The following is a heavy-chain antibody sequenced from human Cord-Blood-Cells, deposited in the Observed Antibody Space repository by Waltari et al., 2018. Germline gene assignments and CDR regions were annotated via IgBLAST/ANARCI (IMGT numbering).Heavy chain of an antibody. CDR1: GGTFSSYA. V-gene: IGHV1-69*01. CDR3: ARVGGQYNWNYWFDP. D-gene: IGHD1-7*01. CDR2: IIPIFGTA. Sequence: QVQLVQSGAEVKKPGSSVKVSCKASGGTFSSYAISWVGQAAGQGLEWIGGIIPIFGTANYAQKFQGRVTITADESTSTAYMELSSLRSEDTAVYYCARVGGQYNWNYWFDPWGQGTLVTVSS. J-gene: IGHJ5*02.